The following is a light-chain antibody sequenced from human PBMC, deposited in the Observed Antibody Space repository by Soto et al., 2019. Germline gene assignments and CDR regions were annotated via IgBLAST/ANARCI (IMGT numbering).Light chain of an antibody. Sequence: EIVLTQSPGTLSLSPGERATLSCRASQSVSNNYLAWYQQKPGQAPRLLIYGASNRATGIPDRFSGSGSGNDFTLTISRLEPEDFAVYYCQQYGSSGTFGQGTKVEIK. CDR1: QSVSNNY. CDR2: GAS. V-gene: IGKV3-20*01. J-gene: IGKJ1*01. CDR3: QQYGSSGT.